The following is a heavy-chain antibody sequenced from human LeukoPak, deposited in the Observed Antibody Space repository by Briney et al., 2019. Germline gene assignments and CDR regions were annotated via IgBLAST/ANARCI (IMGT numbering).Heavy chain of an antibody. Sequence: PGGSLRLSCAASGFTLSSYGMHWVRQAPGKGLEWVAFIRYDGSNKYYADSVKGRFTISRDNSKNTLYLQTNSLRAVDTAVYYCANWYRKDYWGQGTLVTVS. V-gene: IGHV3-30*02. CDR1: GFTLSSYG. CDR2: IRYDGSNK. CDR3: ANWYRKDY. D-gene: IGHD1-26*01. J-gene: IGHJ4*02.